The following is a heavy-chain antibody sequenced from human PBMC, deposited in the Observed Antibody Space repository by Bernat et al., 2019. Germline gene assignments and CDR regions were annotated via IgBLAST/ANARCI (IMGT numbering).Heavy chain of an antibody. V-gene: IGHV4-39*01. CDR3: ARQQTPYDFWSGYYGEAFDY. J-gene: IGHJ4*02. D-gene: IGHD3-3*01. Sequence: QLQLQESGPGLVKPSETLSLTCTVSGGSISSSSYYWGWIRQPPGKGLEGIGSIYYSGSTYYNPSLKSRVTISVDTSQNQFSLKLSSVTAADTAVYYCARQQTPYDFWSGYYGEAFDYWGQGTLVTVSS. CDR2: IYYSGST. CDR1: GGSISSSSYY.